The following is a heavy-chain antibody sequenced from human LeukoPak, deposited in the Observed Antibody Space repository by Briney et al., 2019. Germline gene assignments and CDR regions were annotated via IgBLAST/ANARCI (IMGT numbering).Heavy chain of an antibody. CDR3: ARYCSGGDCYSKALDY. CDR1: GGSISSYY. V-gene: IGHV4-59*01. J-gene: IGHJ4*02. Sequence: SETLSLTCTVSGGSISSYYWSWIRQPPGKGLEWIGYIYYSGSTNYNPSLNSRVTISVDTSLNQFSLKLNSVTAADTAVYYCARYCSGGDCYSKALDYWGQGILVTVSS. D-gene: IGHD2-15*01. CDR2: IYYSGST.